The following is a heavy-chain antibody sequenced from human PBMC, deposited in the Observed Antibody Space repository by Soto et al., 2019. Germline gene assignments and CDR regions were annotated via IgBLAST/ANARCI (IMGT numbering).Heavy chain of an antibody. J-gene: IGHJ6*02. CDR1: GYTFTGYY. V-gene: IGHV1-2*04. CDR3: AREGLPSGPFYDMDV. CDR2: INPNSGGT. Sequence: GASVKVSCKASGYTFTGYYMHWVRQAPGQGLEWMGWINPNSGGTNYAQKFQGWVTMTRDTSISTAYMELSRLRSDDTAVYYCAREGLPSGPFYDMDVWGQGTTVTVSS. D-gene: IGHD3-16*01.